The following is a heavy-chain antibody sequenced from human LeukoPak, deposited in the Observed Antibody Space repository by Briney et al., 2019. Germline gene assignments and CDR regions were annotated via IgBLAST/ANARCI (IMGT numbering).Heavy chain of an antibody. Sequence: SGTLSLTCAVSGGSISSSNWWSWVRQPPGKGLEWIGEIYHSGSTNYNPSLKSRVTISVDTSKNQFSLKLSSVTAADTAVYYCARIVGATRYYYYYMDVWGKGPRSPSP. D-gene: IGHD1-26*01. CDR2: IYHSGST. CDR3: ARIVGATRYYYYYMDV. CDR1: GGSISSSNW. J-gene: IGHJ6*03. V-gene: IGHV4-4*02.